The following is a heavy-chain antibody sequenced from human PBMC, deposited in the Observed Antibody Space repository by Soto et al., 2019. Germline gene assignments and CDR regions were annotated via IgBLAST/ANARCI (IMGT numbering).Heavy chain of an antibody. CDR3: AREIGAIPDY. CDR1: GFTFSSYS. V-gene: IGHV3-48*01. Sequence: EVQLVESGGGLVQPGGSLRLSCAASGFTFSSYSMNWVSQAPGKGLEWVSYISSSSSTIYYADSVKGRFTISRDNAKNSLYLQMNSLRAEDTAVYYCAREIGAIPDYWGQGTLVTVSS. D-gene: IGHD3-16*01. J-gene: IGHJ4*02. CDR2: ISSSSSTI.